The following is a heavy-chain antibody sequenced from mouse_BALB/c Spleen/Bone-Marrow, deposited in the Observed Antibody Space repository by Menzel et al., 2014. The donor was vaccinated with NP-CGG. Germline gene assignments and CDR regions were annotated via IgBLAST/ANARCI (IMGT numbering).Heavy chain of an antibody. CDR2: INPNNGGT. CDR1: GYTFTSHY. J-gene: IGHJ2*01. D-gene: IGHD1-2*01. CDR3: TRLSLLRGYFDY. V-gene: IGHV1S81*02. Sequence: SGAELVKPGTSVKLSCKASGYTFTSHYIYWVKQRPGQGLKWIGEINPNNGGTNFNEKFKSKATLTVDKSSSTAYMQLSSLTSEDSAVYYCTRLSLLRGYFDYWGQGTTLTVSS.